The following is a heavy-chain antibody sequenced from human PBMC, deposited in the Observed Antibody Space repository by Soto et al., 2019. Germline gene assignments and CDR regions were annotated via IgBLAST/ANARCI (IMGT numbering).Heavy chain of an antibody. CDR1: GYSFSTYW. CDR3: ARLPQFLGVGAFTSRAYYCKR. Sequence: PGESLKISCTGSGYSFSTYWIAWVRQMPGKGLEWMGIIYPGAPDTRYSPSFQGQVTISADTSTKSAYLQWSSLKASDTAIYSSARLPQFLGVGAFTSRAYYCKRWGPRTRPTPSS. V-gene: IGHV5-51*01. CDR2: IYPGAPDT. J-gene: IGHJ4*02. D-gene: IGHD3-10*01.